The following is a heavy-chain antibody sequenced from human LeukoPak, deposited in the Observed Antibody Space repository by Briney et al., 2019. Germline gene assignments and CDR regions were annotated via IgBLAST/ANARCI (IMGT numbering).Heavy chain of an antibody. CDR3: ARAGNAWNAYHDF. V-gene: IGHV1-18*01. CDR1: VYTLENKG. CDR2: ICAYTGNS. Sequence: SVNVSCMACVYTLENKGIMWVRQASGQGLEWMGWICAYTGNSNYAQNFQGRVTMPADTAASTASMELRNLRSDDTAVYYCARAGNAWNAYHDFWGQGTLVTVSS. D-gene: IGHD1-1*01. J-gene: IGHJ4*02.